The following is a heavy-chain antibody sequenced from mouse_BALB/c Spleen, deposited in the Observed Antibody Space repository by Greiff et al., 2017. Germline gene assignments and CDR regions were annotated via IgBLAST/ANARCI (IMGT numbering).Heavy chain of an antibody. D-gene: IGHD1-1*01. Sequence: VQLQQSGAELVRPGTSVKVSCKASGYAFTNYLIEWVKQRPGQGLEWIGVINPGSGGTNYNEKFKGKATLTADKSSSTAYMQLSSLTSDDSAVYFCARGTTVWGQGTTLTVSS. V-gene: IGHV1-54*01. CDR3: ARGTTV. CDR2: INPGSGGT. CDR1: GYAFTNYL. J-gene: IGHJ2*01.